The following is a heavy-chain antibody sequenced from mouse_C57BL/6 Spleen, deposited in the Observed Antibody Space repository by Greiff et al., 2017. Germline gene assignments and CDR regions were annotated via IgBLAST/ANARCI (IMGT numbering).Heavy chain of an antibody. D-gene: IGHD1-1*01. Sequence: EVQLQQSGPELVKPGASVKISCKASGYTFTDYYMNWVKQSHGKSLEWIGDINPNNGGTSYNQKFKGKATLTVDKSSITAYMELRSLTSEDSAVYYCARAGNYYGSSYGAMDYWGQGTSVTVSS. J-gene: IGHJ4*01. CDR1: GYTFTDYY. CDR3: ARAGNYYGSSYGAMDY. V-gene: IGHV1-26*01. CDR2: INPNNGGT.